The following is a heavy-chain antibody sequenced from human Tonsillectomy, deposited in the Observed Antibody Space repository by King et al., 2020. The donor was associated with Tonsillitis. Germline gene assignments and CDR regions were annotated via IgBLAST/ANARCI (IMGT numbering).Heavy chain of an antibody. J-gene: IGHJ4*02. Sequence: QLQESGPGLVKPSETLSLTCTVPGGSISSSSYYWGWIRQPPGKGLEWIGNIYYIGSTYYNPSLKSRVTISVDTSTNHVSLRLSSVTAADTAVSYCASLRAPDYYDSSGYYFDYWGQGTLVSVSS. V-gene: IGHV4-39*01. CDR2: IYYIGST. D-gene: IGHD3-22*01. CDR1: GGSISSSSYY. CDR3: ASLRAPDYYDSSGYYFDY.